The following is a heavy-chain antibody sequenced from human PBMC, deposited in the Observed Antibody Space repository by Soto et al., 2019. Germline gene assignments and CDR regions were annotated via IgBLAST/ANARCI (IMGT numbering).Heavy chain of an antibody. CDR1: GGSISSSSYY. CDR3: NVWLRYKHNDAFDI. Sequence: QLQLQESGPGLVKPSETLSLTCTVSGGSISSSSYYWGWIRQPPGKGLEWIGSIYYSGSTYYNPSLKSRVTISVDTSKNQFSLKLRSVTAADTAVYYCNVWLRYKHNDAFDIWGQGTMVTVSS. J-gene: IGHJ3*02. D-gene: IGHD5-12*01. CDR2: IYYSGST. V-gene: IGHV4-39*01.